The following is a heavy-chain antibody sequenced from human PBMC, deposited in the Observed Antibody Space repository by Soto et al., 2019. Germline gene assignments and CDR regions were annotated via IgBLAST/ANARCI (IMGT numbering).Heavy chain of an antibody. J-gene: IGHJ6*02. D-gene: IGHD3-10*02. Sequence: ASGPTLVNPTQPLTLTCTFSGFSLSTSGMCVSWIRQPPGKALEWLALIDWDDDKYYSTSLKTRLTISKDTSKNQVVLTMTNMDPVDTATYYCARNYVPDYYYGMDVWGQGTTVTVSS. V-gene: IGHV2-70*01. CDR1: GFSLSTSGMC. CDR3: ARNYVPDYYYGMDV. CDR2: IDWDDDK.